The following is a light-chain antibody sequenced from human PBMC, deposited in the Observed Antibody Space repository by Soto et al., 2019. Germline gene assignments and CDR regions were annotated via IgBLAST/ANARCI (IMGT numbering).Light chain of an antibody. Sequence: EIVMTQSPATLSVSPGERATLSCRASQSVSSYLAWYQQKPGQAPRLLIYGASTRATGIPARFSGSGSGTEFTLTISSLQSEDFAVYYCQQYNNWPVFTFGPGTRVDFK. V-gene: IGKV3-15*01. CDR1: QSVSSY. J-gene: IGKJ3*01. CDR3: QQYNNWPVFT. CDR2: GAS.